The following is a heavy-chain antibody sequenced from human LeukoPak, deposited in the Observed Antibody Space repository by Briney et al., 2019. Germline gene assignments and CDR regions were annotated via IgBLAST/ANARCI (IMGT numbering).Heavy chain of an antibody. CDR3: ARDKASSTLYGMDV. D-gene: IGHD2-2*01. CDR2: ISSSGSTI. Sequence: GGSLRLSCAASGFTFSSYAMSWVRQAPGKGLEWVSYISSSGSTIYYADSVKGRFTISRDNAKNSLYLQMNSLRAEDTAVYYCARDKASSTLYGMDVWGQGTTVTVSS. CDR1: GFTFSSYA. J-gene: IGHJ6*02. V-gene: IGHV3-48*04.